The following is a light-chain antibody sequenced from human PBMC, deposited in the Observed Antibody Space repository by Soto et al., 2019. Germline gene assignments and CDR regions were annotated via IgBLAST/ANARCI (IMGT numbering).Light chain of an antibody. V-gene: IGLV1-44*01. Sequence: QSVLTQPPSASGTPGQRVTISCSGSRSNIGGNTVNWYQQLPGTAPKLLIYSNNQRPSGVPDRFSGSKSGTSASLAISGLQSEDEADYYCASWDDSLNGVFGGGTQLTVL. CDR1: RSNIGGNT. CDR2: SNN. CDR3: ASWDDSLNGV. J-gene: IGLJ2*01.